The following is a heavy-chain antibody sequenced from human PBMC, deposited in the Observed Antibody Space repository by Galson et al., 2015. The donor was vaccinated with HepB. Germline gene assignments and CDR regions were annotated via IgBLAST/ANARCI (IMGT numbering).Heavy chain of an antibody. D-gene: IGHD2-15*01. J-gene: IGHJ6*02. CDR2: ISATGGST. CDR3: TKDREVGRSAWSWGPKDYYSHHGMDV. CDR1: GFSFSSYA. Sequence: SLRLSCAASGFSFSSYATNWVRQAPGKGLEWVAGISATGGSTYSAGSVTGRFTVSRDNSKQSVYLQMNSLTAGDTAVYYCTKDREVGRSAWSWGPKDYYSHHGMDVWGQGTKVTVSS. V-gene: IGHV3-23*01.